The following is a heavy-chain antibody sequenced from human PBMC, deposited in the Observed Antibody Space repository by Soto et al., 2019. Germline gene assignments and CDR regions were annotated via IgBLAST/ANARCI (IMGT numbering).Heavy chain of an antibody. CDR2: IYSGGST. Sequence: GGSLRLSCAASGFTVSSNYMSWVRQAPGKGLEWVSVIYSGGSTYYADSVKGRFTISRDNSKNTLYLQMNSLRAEDTAVYYCARWSDYDVGPIDYWGQGTLVTVSS. J-gene: IGHJ4*02. V-gene: IGHV3-66*01. CDR1: GFTVSSNY. CDR3: ARWSDYDVGPIDY. D-gene: IGHD5-12*01.